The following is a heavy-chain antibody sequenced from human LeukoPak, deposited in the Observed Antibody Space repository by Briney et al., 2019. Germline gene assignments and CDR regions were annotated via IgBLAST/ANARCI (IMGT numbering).Heavy chain of an antibody. V-gene: IGHV4-59*01. J-gene: IGHJ6*04. Sequence: SETLSLTCTVSGGSISSYYWSWIRQPPGKGLEWIGYIYYSGSTNYNPSLKSRVTISVDTSKNQFSLKMSSVTAADTAVHYCARFDGYYGMDVWGKGTTVTVSS. D-gene: IGHD5-24*01. CDR2: IYYSGST. CDR1: GGSISSYY. CDR3: ARFDGYYGMDV.